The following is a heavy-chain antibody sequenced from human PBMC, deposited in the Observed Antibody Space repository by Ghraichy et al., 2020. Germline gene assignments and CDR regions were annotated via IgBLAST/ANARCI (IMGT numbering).Heavy chain of an antibody. Sequence: SETLSLTCTVSAGSISSYYWSWIRQPPGKGLEWIGYIYYSGSTNYNPSLKSRVTISVDTSKNQFSLKLSSVTAADTAVYYCARQITSGAAAAPGPFDYWGQGTLVTVSS. V-gene: IGHV4-59*01. CDR3: ARQITSGAAAAPGPFDY. CDR1: AGSISSYY. J-gene: IGHJ4*02. D-gene: IGHD6-13*01. CDR2: IYYSGST.